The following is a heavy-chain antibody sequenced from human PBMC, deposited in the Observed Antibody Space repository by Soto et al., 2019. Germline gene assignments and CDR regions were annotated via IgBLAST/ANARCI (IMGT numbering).Heavy chain of an antibody. J-gene: IGHJ3*02. V-gene: IGHV4-59*01. CDR2: IYYSGST. CDR1: GGSISSYY. CDR3: ARVYCSSTSCYGYGFSYAFDI. Sequence: QVQLQESGPGLVKPSETLSLTCTVSGGSISSYYWSWIRQPPGKGLEWIGYIYYSGSTNYNPSLKSRVTISVDTSKNQFSLKLSSVTAADTAVYYCARVYCSSTSCYGYGFSYAFDIWGQGTMVTVSS. D-gene: IGHD2-2*01.